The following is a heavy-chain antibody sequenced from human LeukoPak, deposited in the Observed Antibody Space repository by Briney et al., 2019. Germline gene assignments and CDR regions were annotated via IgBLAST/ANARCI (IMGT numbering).Heavy chain of an antibody. Sequence: PSETLSLTCTVSGGSSSRNSYYWDCIRQPPGKGLEWIGTIYYSGSTYYNPSLKSRVTISLDTSKNQFSLKVSSVTAADTAVYYCARVKRKYQLLKPLHETPSHYFDYWGQGTLVTVSS. J-gene: IGHJ4*02. V-gene: IGHV4-39*07. CDR1: GGSSSRNSYY. CDR2: IYYSGST. CDR3: ARVKRKYQLLKPLHETPSHYFDY. D-gene: IGHD2-2*01.